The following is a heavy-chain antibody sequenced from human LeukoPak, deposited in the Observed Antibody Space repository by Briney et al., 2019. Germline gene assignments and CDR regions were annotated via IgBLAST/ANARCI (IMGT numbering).Heavy chain of an antibody. CDR1: GGSISSYY. CDR2: IYYSGST. D-gene: IGHD5-18*01. V-gene: IGHV4-59*01. CDR3: ATQYPYSYHFDY. Sequence: SETLSLTCTVSGGSISSYYWSWIRQPPGKGLEWIGYIYYSGSTNYNPSLKSRVTISVDTSKNQFSLKLSSVTAADTAVYYCATQYPYSYHFDYWGQGTLVTVSS. J-gene: IGHJ4*02.